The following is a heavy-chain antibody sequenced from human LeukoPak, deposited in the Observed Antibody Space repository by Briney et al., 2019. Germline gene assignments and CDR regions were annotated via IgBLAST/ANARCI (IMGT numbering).Heavy chain of an antibody. CDR3: ARSTYRDGYNNYYYYAMDV. CDR2: IYTAGST. V-gene: IGHV3-66*01. D-gene: IGHD5-24*01. J-gene: IGHJ6*02. Sequence: QSGGSLRLSCAASGFTVSSYYMTWVRQAPGTGLDWVSVIYTAGSTHYADSVKGRFTISRDNSKNTLYLQMNSLRAEDTAVYHCARSTYRDGYNNYYYYAMDVWGQGTTVTVSS. CDR1: GFTVSSYY.